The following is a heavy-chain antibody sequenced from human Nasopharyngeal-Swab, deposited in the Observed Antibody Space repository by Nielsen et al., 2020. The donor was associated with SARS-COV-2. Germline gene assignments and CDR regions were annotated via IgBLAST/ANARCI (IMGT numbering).Heavy chain of an antibody. Sequence: GGSLRPSCAASGFTFSTYSMNWVRQAPGKGLEWVSSISSSSSYIYYADSLKGRFTISRDKAKNSLYLQMTSLRAEDTAVYYCARGCVLTGPSCYYYGMDVWGQGTTVTVSS. V-gene: IGHV3-21*01. J-gene: IGHJ6*02. CDR2: ISSSSSYI. D-gene: IGHD3-9*01. CDR1: GFTFSTYS. CDR3: ARGCVLTGPSCYYYGMDV.